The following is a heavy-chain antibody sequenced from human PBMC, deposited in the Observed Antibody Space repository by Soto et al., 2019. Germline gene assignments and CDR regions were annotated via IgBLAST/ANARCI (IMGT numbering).Heavy chain of an antibody. Sequence: PSETLSLTCTVSGGSISSGGYYWSWIRQHPGKGLEWIGYIYYSGSTYFNPSLKSRLTISVDTSKNQFSLTSDDSAMYFCARDTSHYFDHWGQGILVTVSS. V-gene: IGHV4-31*03. J-gene: IGHJ4*02. D-gene: IGHD3-3*01. CDR1: GGSISSGGYY. CDR3: SHYFDH. CDR2: IYYSGST.